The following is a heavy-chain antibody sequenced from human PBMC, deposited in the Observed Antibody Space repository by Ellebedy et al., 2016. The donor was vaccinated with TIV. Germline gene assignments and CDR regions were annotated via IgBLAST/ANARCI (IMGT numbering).Heavy chain of an antibody. CDR3: ARGGSYYADY. CDR2: IWYDGGNK. V-gene: IGHV3-33*01. J-gene: IGHJ4*02. Sequence: GESLKISCAASGFTFSSYGMHWVRQAPGKGLEWVAVIWYDGGNKYYAHYVKGRFTISRDNSKNTLYLQMNSLGAEDTAVYYCARGGSYYADYWGQGTLVTVSS. D-gene: IGHD1-26*01. CDR1: GFTFSSYG.